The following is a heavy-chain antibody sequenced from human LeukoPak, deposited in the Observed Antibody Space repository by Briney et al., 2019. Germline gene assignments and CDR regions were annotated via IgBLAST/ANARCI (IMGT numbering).Heavy chain of an antibody. J-gene: IGHJ4*02. CDR2: IYTSGST. CDR3: ARDMTGGIWARATSFDH. V-gene: IGHV4-61*02. Sequence: SETLSLTCTVSGGSISNGSYYWTWIRQPAGKGLECIGRIYTSGSTNYNPSLKSRVTISVDTSKNQFSLKLTSVTAADTAVYYCARDMTGGIWARATSFDHWGQGTLVTVSS. CDR1: GGSISNGSYY. D-gene: IGHD1-14*01.